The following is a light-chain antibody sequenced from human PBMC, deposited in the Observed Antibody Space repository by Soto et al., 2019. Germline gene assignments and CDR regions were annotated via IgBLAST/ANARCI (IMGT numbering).Light chain of an antibody. CDR1: SSDVGSYNL. CDR2: EGT. CDR3: SSHAGRVV. Sequence: QSALTQPASVSGSPGQSITISCTGTSSDVGSYNLVSWYQQYPGKAPKLMIYEGTNRPSGVSNRFSGSKSGNTASLTISGLQAEDDAHYYCSSHAGRVVFGGGTKLTVL. J-gene: IGLJ2*01. V-gene: IGLV2-23*01.